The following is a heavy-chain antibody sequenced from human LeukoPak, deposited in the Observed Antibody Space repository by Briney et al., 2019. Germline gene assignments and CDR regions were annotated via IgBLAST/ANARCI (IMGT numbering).Heavy chain of an antibody. Sequence: GGSLRLSCVGTGFTFSTYRMNWVRQAPGKGLEWVSSISSSSSYIYYADSVKGRITISRDNAKNSLYLQMNSLRVEDTAVYYCAGGKDVYFDYWGQGTLVTVSS. CDR1: GFTFSTYR. V-gene: IGHV3-21*01. CDR2: ISSSSSYI. J-gene: IGHJ4*02. CDR3: AGGKDVYFDY.